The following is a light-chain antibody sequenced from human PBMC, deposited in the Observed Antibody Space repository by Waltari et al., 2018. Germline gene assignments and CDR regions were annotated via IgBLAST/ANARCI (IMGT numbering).Light chain of an antibody. CDR2: GAS. CDR1: QSVTSSY. Sequence: EIVLTQPPGTLSLSPGERATLPRRASQSVTSSYLAWYQQKPGQAPRLLMYGASSRATGIPDRFSGSGSGTDFTLTISRLEPEDFAVYYCQRYGSSPPLTFGGGTKVEIK. CDR3: QRYGSSPPLT. V-gene: IGKV3-20*01. J-gene: IGKJ4*01.